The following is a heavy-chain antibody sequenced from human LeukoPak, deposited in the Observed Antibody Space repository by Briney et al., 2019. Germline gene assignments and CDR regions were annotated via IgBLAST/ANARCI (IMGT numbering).Heavy chain of an antibody. CDR3: ARSDGYGLVGI. CDR2: IYKSGST. V-gene: IGHV4-61*09. J-gene: IGHJ3*02. Sequence: SETLSLTCTVSGGSISSGSYYCSWIRQPAGKGLEWIGHIYKSGSTNYNPSLKSRVTVSVDTSKNQFSLKLSSVTAADTAVYYCARSDGYGLVGIWGQGTMVTVSS. D-gene: IGHD3-10*01. CDR1: GGSISSGSYY.